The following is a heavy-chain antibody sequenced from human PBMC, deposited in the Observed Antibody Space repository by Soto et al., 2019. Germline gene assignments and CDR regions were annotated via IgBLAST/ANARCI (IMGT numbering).Heavy chain of an antibody. V-gene: IGHV3-23*01. J-gene: IGHJ4*02. D-gene: IGHD6-25*01. CDR3: AKGTPYSSLADSSDWGFDY. CDR1: GFTFSSYA. Sequence: EVQLLESGGGLVQPGGSLRLSCAASGFTFSSYAMSWVRQAPGKGLEWVSAISGSGGSTYYADSVKGRFTISRDNSKNTRYLQMNSLRAEDTAVYYCAKGTPYSSLADSSDWGFDYCGQGTLVTVSS. CDR2: ISGSGGST.